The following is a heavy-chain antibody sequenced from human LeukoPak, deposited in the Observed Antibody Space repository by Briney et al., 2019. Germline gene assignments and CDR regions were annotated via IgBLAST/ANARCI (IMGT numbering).Heavy chain of an antibody. D-gene: IGHD3-3*01. J-gene: IGHJ4*02. Sequence: SETLSLTCAVYGGSFIDYYWSWLRQPPGKGLEWIGEIDHSGSTTYNPSLKSRVTISVDTPKNQFSLKLNSVTAADTAVYYCARGFSHWGQGTLVTVSS. CDR3: ARGFSH. V-gene: IGHV4-34*01. CDR2: IDHSGST. CDR1: GGSFIDYY.